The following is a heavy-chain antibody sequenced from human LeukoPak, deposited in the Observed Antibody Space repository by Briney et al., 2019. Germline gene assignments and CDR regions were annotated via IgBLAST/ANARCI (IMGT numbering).Heavy chain of an antibody. Sequence: GGSLRLSCAASGFTFSSSAVSWVRQAPGKGLEWVSAISGSGGSTYYADSVKGRFTISRDNSKNTLYLQMDSLRAEDTAVYYCAASGWYEAYDYWGQGTLVTVSS. V-gene: IGHV3-23*01. CDR3: AASGWYEAYDY. D-gene: IGHD6-19*01. CDR1: GFTFSSSA. J-gene: IGHJ4*02. CDR2: ISGSGGST.